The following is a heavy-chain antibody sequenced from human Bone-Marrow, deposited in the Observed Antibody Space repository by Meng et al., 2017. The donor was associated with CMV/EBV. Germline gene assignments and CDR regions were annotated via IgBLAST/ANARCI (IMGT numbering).Heavy chain of an antibody. Sequence: QLQLQESGSGLVKPSETLSLTCTVSGGSVRSGFYSWAWIRQPPGKGLEWIGYISHSGSTYFNPSLKSRVTISVDRSKTHFSLGLSSVSAADTAVFYCARVGVGAQFDYWGQGALVTVSS. CDR1: GGSVRSGFYS. J-gene: IGHJ4*02. D-gene: IGHD1-26*01. CDR3: ARVGVGAQFDY. V-gene: IGHV4-30-2*01. CDR2: ISHSGST.